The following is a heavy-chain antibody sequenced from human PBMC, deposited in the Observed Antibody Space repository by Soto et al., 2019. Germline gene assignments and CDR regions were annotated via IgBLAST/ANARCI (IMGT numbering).Heavy chain of an antibody. CDR3: ARGRVRKYYYYGMDV. CDR1: GFTVSSNY. V-gene: IGHV3-53*01. CDR2: IYSGGST. D-gene: IGHD1-1*01. Sequence: GGSLRLSCAASGFTVSSNYMSWVRQAPGKGLEWVSVIYSGGSTYYADSVKGRFTISRDNSKNTLYLQMNSLRAEDTAVYYCARGRVRKYYYYGMDVWGQGTTVTVSS. J-gene: IGHJ6*02.